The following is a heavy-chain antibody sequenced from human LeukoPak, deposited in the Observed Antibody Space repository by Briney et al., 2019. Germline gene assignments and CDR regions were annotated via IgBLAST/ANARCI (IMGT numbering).Heavy chain of an antibody. Sequence: ASVTVSFKSSGFTFTYHYIHWVRQGPGQGNERMGYIGPHSTFTSSPQEFQGRVTMTRDASMSTAYMELTRLTSDDTAVYYCVREGEGPLSKDFDYWGQGTLVTVSS. D-gene: IGHD2/OR15-2a*01. J-gene: IGHJ4*02. V-gene: IGHV1-2*02. CDR2: IGPHSTFT. CDR3: VREGEGPLSKDFDY. CDR1: GFTFTYHY.